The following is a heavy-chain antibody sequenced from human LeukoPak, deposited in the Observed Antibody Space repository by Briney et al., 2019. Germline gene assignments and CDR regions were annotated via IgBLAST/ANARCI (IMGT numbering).Heavy chain of an antibody. CDR1: GFTFSSYA. CDR3: ARDRPYYYDSSGSFDY. V-gene: IGHV3-30-3*01. J-gene: IGHJ4*02. CDR2: ISYDGSNK. D-gene: IGHD3-22*01. Sequence: QTGGSLRLSCAASGFTFSSYAMHWVRQAPGKGLEWVAVISYDGSNKYYADSVKGRFTISRDNSKNTLYLQMNSLRAEDTAVYYCARDRPYYYDSSGSFDYWGQGTLVTVSS.